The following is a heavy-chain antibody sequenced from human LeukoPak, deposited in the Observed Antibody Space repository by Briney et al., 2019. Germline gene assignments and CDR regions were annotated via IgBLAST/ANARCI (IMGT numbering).Heavy chain of an antibody. D-gene: IGHD3-10*01. V-gene: IGHV4-59*01. CDR1: GGSISSYY. CDR2: IYYSGST. CDR3: ARGAMVRGIYYYYMDV. Sequence: SETLSLTCTVSGGSISSYYWSWIRQPPGKGLEWIGYIYYSGSTNYNPSLKSRVTISVDTSKNQFSLKLSSVTAADTAVYYCARGAMVRGIYYYYMDVWGKGTTVTISS. J-gene: IGHJ6*03.